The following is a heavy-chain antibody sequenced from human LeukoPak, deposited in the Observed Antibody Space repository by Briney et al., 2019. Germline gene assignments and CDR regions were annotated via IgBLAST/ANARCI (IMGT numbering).Heavy chain of an antibody. CDR3: ARDPVVLGAFDI. CDR2: IYYSGST. D-gene: IGHD3-10*01. J-gene: IGHJ3*02. CDR1: GGSISSYY. V-gene: IGHV4-59*01. Sequence: SETLSLTCTVSGGSISSYYWSWIRQPPGEGLEWIGYIYYSGSTNYNPSLKSRVTISVDTSKNQFSLKLSSVTAADTAVYYCARDPVVLGAFDIWGQGTMVTVSS.